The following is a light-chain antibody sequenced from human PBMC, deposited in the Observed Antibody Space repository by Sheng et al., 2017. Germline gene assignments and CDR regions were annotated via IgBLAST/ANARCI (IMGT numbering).Light chain of an antibody. CDR3: QQRSDWPGT. J-gene: IGKJ3*01. CDR2: AAS. Sequence: EIVLTQSPVTLSLSPGERATLSCRASQSISSYLAWYQQKPGQAPRLLIYAASNRATGIPARFSGSGSGTDFTLTISSLEPEDFAVYYCQQRSDWPGTFGPGTKVDIK. CDR1: QSISSY. V-gene: IGKV3-11*01.